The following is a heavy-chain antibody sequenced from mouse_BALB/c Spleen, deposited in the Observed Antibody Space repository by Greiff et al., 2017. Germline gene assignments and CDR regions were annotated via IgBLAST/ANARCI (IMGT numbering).Heavy chain of an antibody. Sequence: QVQLKQPGAELVKPGASVKLSCKASGYTFTSYWMHWVKQRPGQGLEWIGEIDPSDSYTNYNQKFKGKATLTVDKSSSTAYMQLSSLTSEDSAVYYCARINWDYAMDYWGQGTSVTVSS. CDR2: IDPSDSYT. CDR1: GYTFTSYW. J-gene: IGHJ4*01. D-gene: IGHD4-1*01. CDR3: ARINWDYAMDY. V-gene: IGHV1-69*02.